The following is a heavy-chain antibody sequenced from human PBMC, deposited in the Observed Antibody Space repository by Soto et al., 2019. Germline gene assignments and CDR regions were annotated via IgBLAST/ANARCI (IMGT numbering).Heavy chain of an antibody. CDR3: ARSVDTAMVNFDY. D-gene: IGHD5-18*01. J-gene: IGHJ4*02. CDR2: IYHSGST. CDR1: GGSLSSGGYS. Sequence: PSDTLSLTCAVSGGSLSSGGYSWSWIRQPPGKGLEWIGYIYHSGSTYYNPSLKSRVTISVDTSKNQFSLKLSSVTAADTAVYYCARSVDTAMVNFDYWGQGTLVNVSS. V-gene: IGHV4-30-2*05.